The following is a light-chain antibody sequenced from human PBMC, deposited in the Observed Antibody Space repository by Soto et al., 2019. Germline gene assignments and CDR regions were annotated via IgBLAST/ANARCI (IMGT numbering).Light chain of an antibody. CDR3: QQYYNYVT. CDR2: KAS. J-gene: IGKJ1*01. CDR1: QSISTW. Sequence: DIQMTQSPSTLSASVGDRVTITCRASQSISTWLAWYQQKPGKAPKLLIYKASSLESGVPSRFSGSGSGTEFTLTISSLQPDDFATYYCQQYYNYVTFDQGTKVEIK. V-gene: IGKV1-5*03.